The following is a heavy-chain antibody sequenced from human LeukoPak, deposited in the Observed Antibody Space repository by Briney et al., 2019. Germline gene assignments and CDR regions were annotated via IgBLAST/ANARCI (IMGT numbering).Heavy chain of an antibody. CDR3: AKDHTYDSSGHYSKYYYYGMDV. CDR1: GFTFDDYT. CDR2: ISWDGGST. V-gene: IGHV3-43*01. J-gene: IGHJ6*02. D-gene: IGHD3-22*01. Sequence: PGGSLRLSCAASGFTFDDYTMHWVRQAPGKGLEWVSLISWDGGSTYYADSVKGRFTISRDNSKNSLYLQMNSLRTEDTALYYCAKDHTYDSSGHYSKYYYYGMDVWGQGTTVTVSS.